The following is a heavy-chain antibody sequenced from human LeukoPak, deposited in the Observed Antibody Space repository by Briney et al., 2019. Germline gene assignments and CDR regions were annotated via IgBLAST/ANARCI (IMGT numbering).Heavy chain of an antibody. D-gene: IGHD3-10*01. CDR3: AGFLNGVFDY. J-gene: IGHJ4*02. V-gene: IGHV4-61*02. Sequence: PSETLSLTCTVSGGSISSSNYYWSWIRQPAGKGLEWIGRIYTSGSTNSNPSLKSRVTISVDTSKNQFSLKLSSVTAADTAVYYCAGFLNGVFDYWGQGTLVTVSS. CDR1: GGSISSSNYY. CDR2: IYTSGST.